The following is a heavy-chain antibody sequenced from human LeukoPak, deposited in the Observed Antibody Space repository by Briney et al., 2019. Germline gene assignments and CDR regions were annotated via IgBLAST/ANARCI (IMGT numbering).Heavy chain of an antibody. CDR3: ARLYGSGSYGWFDP. J-gene: IGHJ5*02. CDR1: GGSISSGGYY. Sequence: SETLSLTCTVSGGSISSGGYYWSWIRQHPEKGLEWIGYIYYSGSTYYNPSLKSRVTISVDTSTNQFSLKLSSVTAADTAVYYRARLYGSGSYGWFDPWGQGTLVTVSS. CDR2: IYYSGST. D-gene: IGHD3-10*01. V-gene: IGHV4-31*03.